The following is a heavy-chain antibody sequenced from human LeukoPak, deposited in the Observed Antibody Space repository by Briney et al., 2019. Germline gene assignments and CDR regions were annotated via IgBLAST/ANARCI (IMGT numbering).Heavy chain of an antibody. D-gene: IGHD5-24*01. CDR3: ASEMATISGPGY. CDR1: GGSFSGYY. Sequence: SETLSLTRAVYGGSFSGYYWSWIRQPPGKGLEWIGEINHSGSTNYNPSLKSRVTISVDTSKNQFSLKLSSVTAADTAVYYCASEMATISGPGYWGQGTLVTVSS. V-gene: IGHV4-34*01. J-gene: IGHJ4*02. CDR2: INHSGST.